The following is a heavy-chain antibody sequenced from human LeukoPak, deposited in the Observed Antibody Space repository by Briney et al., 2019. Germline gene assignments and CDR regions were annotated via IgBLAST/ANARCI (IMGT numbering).Heavy chain of an antibody. J-gene: IGHJ6*03. CDR2: ISGSGGST. Sequence: GGSLRLSCAASGFTLSSYAMSWVRQAPGKGLEWVSAISGSGGSTYYADSVKGRFTISRDNSKNTLYLQMNSLRAEDTAVYYCAKDGGEVRGVIDYYYMDVWGKGTTVTISS. V-gene: IGHV3-23*01. CDR3: AKDGGEVRGVIDYYYMDV. CDR1: GFTLSSYA. D-gene: IGHD3-10*01.